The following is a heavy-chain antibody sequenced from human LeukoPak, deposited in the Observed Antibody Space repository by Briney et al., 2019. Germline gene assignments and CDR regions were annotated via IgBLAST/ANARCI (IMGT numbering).Heavy chain of an antibody. Sequence: SETLSLTCTVSGGSISSSTYYWGWIRQPPGKALEWIGSIYYTGSTYYNPALKSRVTISVDTSKNQFSLRLSSVTAADTAAYYCASRFPAYCGGECVASNWCDPWGQGALVTVFS. D-gene: IGHD2-21*01. CDR1: GGSISSSTYY. J-gene: IGHJ5*02. V-gene: IGHV4-39*01. CDR2: IYYTGST. CDR3: ASRFPAYCGGECVASNWCDP.